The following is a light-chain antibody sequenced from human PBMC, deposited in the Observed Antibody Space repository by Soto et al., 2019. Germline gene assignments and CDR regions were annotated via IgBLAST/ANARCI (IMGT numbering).Light chain of an antibody. CDR2: GVN. Sequence: QSALTQPASVSGSPGQSITISCTGTSSDVGGYGYVSWYQQHPGKAPKLMIYGVNNRPSGVSYCFSGSKSGNTASLTISGLQAEDEADYYCSSYTSSTTYVFGTGTKVTVL. V-gene: IGLV2-14*01. J-gene: IGLJ1*01. CDR3: SSYTSSTTYV. CDR1: SSDVGGYGY.